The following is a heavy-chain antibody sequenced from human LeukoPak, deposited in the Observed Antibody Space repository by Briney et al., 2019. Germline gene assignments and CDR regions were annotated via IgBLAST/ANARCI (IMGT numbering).Heavy chain of an antibody. D-gene: IGHD6-13*01. V-gene: IGHV4-59*01. CDR3: ARETSLAAAGAFRAFDI. CDR2: IYYSGST. J-gene: IGHJ3*02. Sequence: SETLSLTCTVSGGSISSYYWSWIRQPPGKGLEWIGYIYYSGSTNYNPSLKSRVTISVDTSKNQFSLKLSSVTAADTAVYYCARETSLAAAGAFRAFDIWGQGTMVTVSS. CDR1: GGSISSYY.